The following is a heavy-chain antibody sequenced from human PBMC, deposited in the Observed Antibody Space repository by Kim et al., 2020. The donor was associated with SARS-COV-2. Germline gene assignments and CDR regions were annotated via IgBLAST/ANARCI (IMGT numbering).Heavy chain of an antibody. CDR1: GYTFTGYY. CDR2: INPNSGGT. CDR3: AREGGGYDILTGYYYAYYFDY. D-gene: IGHD3-9*01. V-gene: IGHV1-2*02. J-gene: IGHJ4*02. Sequence: ASVKVSCKASGYTFTGYYMHWVRQAPGQGLEWMGCINPNSGGTNYAQKFQGRVTMTRDTSISTAYMELSRLRSDDTAVYYCAREGGGYDILTGYYYAYYFDYWGQGTLVTVSS.